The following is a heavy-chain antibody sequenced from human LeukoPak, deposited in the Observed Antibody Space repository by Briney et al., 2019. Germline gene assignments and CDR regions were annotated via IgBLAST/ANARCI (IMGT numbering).Heavy chain of an antibody. CDR1: GFTFSSYA. CDR3: ARVADTALANDY. D-gene: IGHD5-18*01. V-gene: IGHV3-21*01. J-gene: IGHJ4*02. Sequence: PGGSLRLSCAASGFTFSSYAMSSVRQAPGKGLEWVSSISSSSSYIYYADSVKGRFTISRDNAKNSLYLQMNSLRAEDTAMYYCARVADTALANDYWGQGTLVTVSS. CDR2: ISSSSSYI.